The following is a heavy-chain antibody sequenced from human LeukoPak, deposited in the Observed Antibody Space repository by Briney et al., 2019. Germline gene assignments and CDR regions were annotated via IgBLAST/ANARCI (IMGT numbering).Heavy chain of an antibody. Sequence: GGSLRLSCAASGFTFSSYSMNWVRQAPGKGLEWVSYISSSSTTIYYADSVKGRFTISRDNAKNSLYLQMNSLRAEDTAMYYCARVYLSWDYGDSLEPPFDPWGQGTLVNVSS. D-gene: IGHD4-17*01. CDR1: GFTFSSYS. J-gene: IGHJ5*02. V-gene: IGHV3-48*04. CDR3: ARVYLSWDYGDSLEPPFDP. CDR2: ISSSSTTI.